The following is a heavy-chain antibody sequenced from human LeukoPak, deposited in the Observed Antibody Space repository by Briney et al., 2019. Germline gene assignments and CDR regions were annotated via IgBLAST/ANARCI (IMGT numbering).Heavy chain of an antibody. CDR2: IYPGDSDT. CDR3: ARTMYYYDSSGYDY. CDR1: GYSFTSYW. J-gene: IGHJ4*02. Sequence: GESLKISCKGSGYSFTSYWIGWVRQVPGKGLEWMGIIYPGDSDTRYSPSFQGQVTISADKSTSTAHLQWSSLKASDTAMYYCARTMYYYDSSGYDYWGQGTLVTVSS. V-gene: IGHV5-51*01. D-gene: IGHD3-22*01.